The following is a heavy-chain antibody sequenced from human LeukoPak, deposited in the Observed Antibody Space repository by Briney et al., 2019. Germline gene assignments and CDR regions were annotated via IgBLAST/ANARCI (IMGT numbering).Heavy chain of an antibody. CDR2: INHSGST. CDR3: ARGRPLQPQSSSSWSEFDY. Sequence: PSETLSLTCAVYGGSFSGYYWSWIRQPPGKGLEWIGEINHSGSTNYNPSLKSRVTISVDTSKNQFSLKLSSVTAADTAVYYCARGRPLQPQSSSSWSEFDYWGQGTLVTVSS. V-gene: IGHV4-34*01. CDR1: GGSFSGYY. D-gene: IGHD6-13*01. J-gene: IGHJ4*02.